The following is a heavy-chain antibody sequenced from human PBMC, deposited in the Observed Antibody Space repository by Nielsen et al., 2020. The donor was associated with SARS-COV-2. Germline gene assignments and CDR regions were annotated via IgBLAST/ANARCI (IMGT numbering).Heavy chain of an antibody. CDR3: AKGSWIESDAFDI. V-gene: IGHV3-11*01. Sequence: GESLKISCAASGFTFSDYYMSWIRQAPGKGLEWVSYISSSGSTIYYADSVKGRFTISRDNAKNSLYLQMNSLRAEDTALYYCAKGSWIESDAFDIWGQGTMVTVSS. CDR2: ISSSGSTI. CDR1: GFTFSDYY. J-gene: IGHJ3*02. D-gene: IGHD2-2*03.